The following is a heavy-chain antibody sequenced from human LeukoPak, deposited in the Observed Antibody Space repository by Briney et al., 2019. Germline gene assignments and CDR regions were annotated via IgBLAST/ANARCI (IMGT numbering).Heavy chain of an antibody. CDR2: ISSSSSTI. Sequence: GGSLRLSCAASGFTFGSYSMNWVRQAPGKGLEWVSYISSSSSTIYYADSVKGRFTISRDNAKNSLYLQMNSLRAEDTAVYYCARGRVGSGWKTGDSGYWGEGTLVTVSS. CDR3: ARGRVGSGWKTGDSGY. CDR1: GFTFGSYS. D-gene: IGHD6-19*01. J-gene: IGHJ4*02. V-gene: IGHV3-48*01.